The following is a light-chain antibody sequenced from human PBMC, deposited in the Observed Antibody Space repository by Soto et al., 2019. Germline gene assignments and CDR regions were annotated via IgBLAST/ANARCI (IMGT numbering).Light chain of an antibody. CDR3: SAYTSSITYV. V-gene: IGLV2-18*02. J-gene: IGLJ1*01. CDR2: EVS. CDR1: SSDVGSYNR. Sequence: QSALTQPPSVSGSPGQSVAISCTGTSSDVGSYNRVSWYQQPPGTAPKVMIYEVSNRPSGVPDRFSGPKSGNTASLTISGPQAEDEADYYCSAYTSSITYVLGTGTKVTVL.